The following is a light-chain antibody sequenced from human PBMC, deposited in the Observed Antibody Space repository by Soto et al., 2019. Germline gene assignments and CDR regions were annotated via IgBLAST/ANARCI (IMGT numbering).Light chain of an antibody. V-gene: IGKV3-20*01. CDR3: QQYGSSPPYT. CDR1: QSVSSSY. J-gene: IGKJ2*01. CDR2: GAS. Sequence: EIELTQSPGTLPLSPGERATLSCRASQSVSSSYFAWYQQKPGQAPRLLIYGASSRATGIPDRFSGSGSGTDFTLTISRLEPEDFAVYYCQQYGSSPPYTFGQGTKLEIK.